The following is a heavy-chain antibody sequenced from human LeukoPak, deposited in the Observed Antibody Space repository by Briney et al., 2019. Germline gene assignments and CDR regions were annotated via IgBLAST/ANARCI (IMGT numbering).Heavy chain of an antibody. J-gene: IGHJ4*02. CDR3: ARDASSSGWYSGDY. CDR1: GYTFTGYY. Sequence: ASVKVSCKASGYTFTGYYMHWVRQAPGQGLEWMGRINPNSGGTNYAQKFQGRVTMTRDTSISTAYMELSRLRSDDTAVYYCARDASSSGWYSGDYWGQGTLATVSS. D-gene: IGHD6-19*01. CDR2: INPNSGGT. V-gene: IGHV1-2*06.